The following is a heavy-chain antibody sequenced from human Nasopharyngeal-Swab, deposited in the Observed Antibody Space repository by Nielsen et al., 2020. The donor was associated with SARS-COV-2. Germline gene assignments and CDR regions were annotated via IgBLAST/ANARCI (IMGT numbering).Heavy chain of an antibody. D-gene: IGHD3-10*01. J-gene: IGHJ4*02. V-gene: IGHV3-23*01. Sequence: GESLKISCAASGFTFNNYAMTWVRQAPGKGLEWVSTIGGSGGSTYYAESVKGRFTISRDNSKKTLYLQMNIFRAEDTALYYCAKNFSGSGSYLVSWGQGTLVTVSS. CDR2: IGGSGGST. CDR3: AKNFSGSGSYLVS. CDR1: GFTFNNYA.